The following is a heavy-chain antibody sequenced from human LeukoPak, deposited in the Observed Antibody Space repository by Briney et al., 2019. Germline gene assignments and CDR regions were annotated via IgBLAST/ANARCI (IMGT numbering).Heavy chain of an antibody. J-gene: IGHJ4*02. CDR2: ISAYNGNT. V-gene: IGHV1-18*01. Sequence: ASVKVSCKASGYTFTSYGISWVRQAPGQGLEWMGWISAYNGNTNYAQKLQGRVTMTTDTSTSTAYMELRSLRSDDTAVYYCARTRGYCSGGSCYFPGYWGQGILVTVSS. CDR1: GYTFTSYG. CDR3: ARTRGYCSGGSCYFPGY. D-gene: IGHD2-15*01.